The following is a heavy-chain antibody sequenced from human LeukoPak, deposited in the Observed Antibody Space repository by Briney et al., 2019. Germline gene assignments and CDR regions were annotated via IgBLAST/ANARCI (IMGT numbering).Heavy chain of an antibody. CDR3: ARHSYGTFDY. CDR1: GDSINTKNYY. V-gene: IGHV4-39*01. J-gene: IGHJ4*02. D-gene: IGHD5-18*01. CDR2: IYYSGNT. Sequence: PSETLSLTCTVSGDSINTKNYYWGWIRQPPGKGLEWIGSIYYSGNTYYNPSLKSRVTLSIDTSKNQFPLRLSSVTAADTAVYHCARHSYGTFDYWGQGTLVTVSS.